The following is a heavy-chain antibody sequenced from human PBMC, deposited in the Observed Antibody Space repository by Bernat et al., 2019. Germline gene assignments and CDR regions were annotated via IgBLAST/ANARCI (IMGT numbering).Heavy chain of an antibody. J-gene: IGHJ3*02. D-gene: IGHD6-19*01. Sequence: QVQLVQSGAEVKKPGASVKVSCKASGYTFTSYAMHWVRQAPGQRLEWMGWINAGNGNTKYSQKFQGRVTITRDTSASTAYMELSSLRSEDTAVYYCARAQWLGTGAFDIWGQGTMVTVSS. CDR2: INAGNGNT. CDR1: GYTFTSYA. CDR3: ARAQWLGTGAFDI. V-gene: IGHV1-3*01.